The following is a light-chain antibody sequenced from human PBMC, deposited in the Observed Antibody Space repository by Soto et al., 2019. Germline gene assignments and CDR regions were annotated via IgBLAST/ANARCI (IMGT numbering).Light chain of an antibody. CDR3: QQRSNWPPVT. V-gene: IGKV3-11*01. CDR1: QSVSSY. Sequence: EIVLTQSPATLSLSPGERATLSCRASQSVSSYSAWYQQKPGQAPRLLIYDASNRATGIPARFSGSGSGTDFTLTISSLEPEDFAIYYCQQRSNWPPVTFGGGTKVEIK. CDR2: DAS. J-gene: IGKJ4*01.